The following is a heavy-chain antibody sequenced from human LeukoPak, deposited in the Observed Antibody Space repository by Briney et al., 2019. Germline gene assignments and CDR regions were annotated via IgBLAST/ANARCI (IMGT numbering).Heavy chain of an antibody. J-gene: IGHJ4*02. D-gene: IGHD3-10*01. Sequence: SETLSLTCTVSGGSLRSSYYYWGWVRQPPGKGLEWIGSIYDSGSTYYIPSLKSRVNISVDTSKSQFSLKLNAVTDGDTAVYYCARHYGHWGQGTLVTVSS. CDR2: IYDSGST. CDR3: ARHYGH. CDR1: GGSLRSSYYY. V-gene: IGHV4-39*01.